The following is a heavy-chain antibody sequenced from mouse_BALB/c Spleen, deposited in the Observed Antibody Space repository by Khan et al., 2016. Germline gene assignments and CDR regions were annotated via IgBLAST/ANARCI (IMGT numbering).Heavy chain of an antibody. CDR1: GYSITSDYA. V-gene: IGHV3-2*02. Sequence: EVQLQASGPGLVKPSQSLSLTCTVTGYSITSDYAWNWIRQFPGNKLEWMGYISYSGSTSYNPSLKSRISITRDTSKNQFFLQLNSVTTEDTATYYCARAPPRWYFDVWGAGTTVTVSS. CDR3: ARAPPRWYFDV. J-gene: IGHJ1*01. CDR2: ISYSGST.